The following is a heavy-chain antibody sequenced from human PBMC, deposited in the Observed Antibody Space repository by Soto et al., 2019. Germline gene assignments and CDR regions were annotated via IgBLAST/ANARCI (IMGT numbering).Heavy chain of an antibody. D-gene: IGHD3-22*01. CDR3: ARGGNRDSNVASPVGGFHG. Sequence: SETLSLTCTVSGASISSSYWSWIRQSPERGLEWIAYVYHTGATNYNPSLKSRVTISLDTSKGQFSLNLTSLTTADTAVYFCARGGNRDSNVASPVGGFHGRGQASVVPVSS. J-gene: IGHJ4*02. CDR2: VYHTGAT. CDR1: GASISSSY. V-gene: IGHV4-59*01.